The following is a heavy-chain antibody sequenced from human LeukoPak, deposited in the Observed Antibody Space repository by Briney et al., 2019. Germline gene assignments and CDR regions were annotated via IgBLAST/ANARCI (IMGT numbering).Heavy chain of an antibody. CDR3: ARALSQQLVLDY. CDR1: GFTFSSYG. D-gene: IGHD6-13*01. Sequence: GGSLRLSCAASGFTFSSYGMHWVREAPGKGLEWVAFIRYDGSNKYYADSVKGRFTISRDNSKNTLYLQMNSLRAEDTAVYYCARALSQQLVLDYWGQGTLVTVSS. J-gene: IGHJ4*02. V-gene: IGHV3-30*02. CDR2: IRYDGSNK.